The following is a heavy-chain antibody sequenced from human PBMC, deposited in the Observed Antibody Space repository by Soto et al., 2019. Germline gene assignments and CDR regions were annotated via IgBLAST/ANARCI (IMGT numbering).Heavy chain of an antibody. CDR3: AIVAWEVGELPVFDS. V-gene: IGHV4-31*03. CDR1: GYSISSDYY. J-gene: IGHJ4*02. D-gene: IGHD3-10*01. CDR2: IYYRGSI. Sequence: QVQLQESGPGLVKPSQTLSLTCTVSGYSISSDYYWSWLRPYPGKGLEWIGYIYYRGSIYYNPSLKSRATISVDTSNNQFALKLNSVTAADTAVYYCAIVAWEVGELPVFDSWGQGTLVTVSS.